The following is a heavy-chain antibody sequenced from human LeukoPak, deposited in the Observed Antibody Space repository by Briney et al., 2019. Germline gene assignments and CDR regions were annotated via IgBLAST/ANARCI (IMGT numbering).Heavy chain of an antibody. V-gene: IGHV3-9*01. CDR3: AKDKGTYYYYGMDV. J-gene: IGHJ6*02. CDR2: ISWNSGSI. CDR1: GFTFDDYA. Sequence: PGRSLRLSCAASGFTFDDYATHWVRQAPGKGLEWVSGISWNSGSIGYADSVKGRFTISRDNAKNSLYLQMNSLRAEDTALYYCAKDKGTYYYYGMDVWGQGTTVTVSS.